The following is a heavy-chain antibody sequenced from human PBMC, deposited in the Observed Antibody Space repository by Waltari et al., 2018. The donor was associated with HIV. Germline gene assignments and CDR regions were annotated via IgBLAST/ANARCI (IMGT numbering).Heavy chain of an antibody. CDR1: GYTFTNYY. CDR3: ARGGGIRALDY. CDR2: ITPNGGST. J-gene: IGHJ4*02. V-gene: IGHV1-46*01. Sequence: QVQLVQSGAEVKKPGASVKISCKASGYTFTNYYMHWVRQAPGQGLQWLGLITPNGGSTNFAQKFQGRLAMTRDTSSRTMYMKLYNLRSDDTALYYCARGGGIRALDYWGQGTLVTVSS. D-gene: IGHD3-10*01.